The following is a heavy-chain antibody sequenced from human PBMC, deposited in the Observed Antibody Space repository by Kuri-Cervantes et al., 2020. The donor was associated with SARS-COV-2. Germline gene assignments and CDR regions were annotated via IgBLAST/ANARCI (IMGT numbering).Heavy chain of an antibody. Sequence: GESLKISCAASGFTFSSYSMNWVRQAPGKGLEWVAVISYDGSNKYYADSVKGRFTISRDNSKNTLYLQMNSLRAEDTAVYYCAREKLAGYYYYYMDVWGKGTTVTVSS. D-gene: IGHD1-1*01. CDR3: AREKLAGYYYYYMDV. CDR2: ISYDGSNK. J-gene: IGHJ6*03. CDR1: GFTFSSYS. V-gene: IGHV3-30*03.